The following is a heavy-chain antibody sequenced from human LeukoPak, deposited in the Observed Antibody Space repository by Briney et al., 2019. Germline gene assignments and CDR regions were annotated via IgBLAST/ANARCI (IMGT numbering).Heavy chain of an antibody. V-gene: IGHV4-30-4*01. CDR3: AREHGFLYYYYGMDV. Sequence: PSETLSLTCTVSGGSISSGDYYWSWIRQPPGKGLEWIGYIYYSGSTYYNPSLKSRVTISVDTSKNQFSLKLSSVTAADTAVYYCAREHGFLYYYYGMDVWGQGTTVTVSS. J-gene: IGHJ6*02. D-gene: IGHD3-10*01. CDR2: IYYSGST. CDR1: GGSISSGDYY.